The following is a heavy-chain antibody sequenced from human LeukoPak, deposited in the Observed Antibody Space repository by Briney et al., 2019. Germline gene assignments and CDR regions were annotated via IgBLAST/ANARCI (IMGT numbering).Heavy chain of an antibody. D-gene: IGHD1-14*01. CDR1: GASISTYY. J-gene: IGHJ5*02. CDR3: ARHRGLTDSFYPFDP. CDR2: IHHSGRT. V-gene: IGHV4-59*08. Sequence: PSETLSLTCTVSGASISTYYWSWIRQPPGKGLEWIGYIHHSGRTSYIPSLKSRVSISVDTSKNQFSLKLTSVTAADTALYYCARHRGLTDSFYPFDPWGQG.